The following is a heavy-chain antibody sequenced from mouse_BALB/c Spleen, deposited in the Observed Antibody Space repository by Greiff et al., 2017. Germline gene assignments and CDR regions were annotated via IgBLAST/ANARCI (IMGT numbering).Heavy chain of an antibody. J-gene: IGHJ4*01. D-gene: IGHD2-4*01. V-gene: IGHV2-2*02. CDR3: ARMRDDYDGVAMDY. Sequence: VQLKQSGPGLVQPSQSLSITCTVSGFSLTSYGVHWVRQSPGKGLEWLGVIWSGGSTDYNAAFISRLSISKDNSKSQVFFKMNSLQANDTAIYYCARMRDDYDGVAMDYWGQGTSVTVSS. CDR2: IWSGGST. CDR1: GFSLTSYG.